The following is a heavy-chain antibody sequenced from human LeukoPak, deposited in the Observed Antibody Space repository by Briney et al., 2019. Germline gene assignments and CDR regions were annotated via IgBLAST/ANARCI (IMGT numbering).Heavy chain of an antibody. D-gene: IGHD6-13*01. CDR3: ARGKAAALDY. V-gene: IGHV3-43D*03. J-gene: IGHJ4*02. CDR2: IYCGGAS. Sequence: GGSLRLSCAASGFDFEDYAMHWVRQAPGKGLEWVSLIYCGGASHYGDSVEGGFGIGRDNSKNSLYLQMNSLRIEDTAVYYCARGKAAALDYWGQGTLVTVSS. CDR1: GFDFEDYA.